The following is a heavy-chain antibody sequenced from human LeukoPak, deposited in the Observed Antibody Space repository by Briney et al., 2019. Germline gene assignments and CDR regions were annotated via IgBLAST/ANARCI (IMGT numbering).Heavy chain of an antibody. V-gene: IGHV3-23*01. CDR1: GFTFSSYA. J-gene: IGHJ4*02. CDR2: ISGSGGST. Sequence: GGSLRLSCAASGFTFSSYAMSWVRQAPGKGLEWVSAISGSGGSTYYADSVKGRFTISRDNSKNTLYLQMYSLRAEDTAVYYCAKAGTGTNMIFDYWGQGTLVTVSS. CDR3: AKAGTGTNMIFDY. D-gene: IGHD1-1*01.